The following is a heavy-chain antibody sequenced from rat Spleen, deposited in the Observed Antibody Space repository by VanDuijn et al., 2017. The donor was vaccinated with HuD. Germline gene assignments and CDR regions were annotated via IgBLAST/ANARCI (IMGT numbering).Heavy chain of an antibody. J-gene: IGHJ4*01. CDR2: INTDGDST. CDR1: GFTFSGYW. CDR3: ARSGGSYYYDGYADVMDA. V-gene: IGHV5-58*01. Sequence: EVQLVETGGDLVQPGGSLKLSCVASGFTFSGYWMYWLRQAPGKGLEWISSINTDGDSTFYPDSVKGRFTISRHNAENTVYLQMNSLRSEDTATYYCARSGGSYYYDGYADVMDAWGQGASVTVSS. D-gene: IGHD1-12*03.